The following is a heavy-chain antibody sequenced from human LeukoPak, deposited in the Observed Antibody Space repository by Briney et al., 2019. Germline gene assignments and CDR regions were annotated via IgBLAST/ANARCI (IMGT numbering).Heavy chain of an antibody. CDR1: GFTFSNYW. J-gene: IGHJ6*03. CDR3: ATVPGGGYYNYYMGV. D-gene: IGHD2-15*01. CDR2: IKQDGSEK. V-gene: IGHV3-7*01. Sequence: GGSLRLSCEGYGFTFSNYWMGWVRQAPGKGLEWVANIKQDGSEKYYVDSVKGRFTVSRDNARNSLYLQINSLRAGDTAVYYCATVPGGGYYNYYMGVWGKGTTVTVSS.